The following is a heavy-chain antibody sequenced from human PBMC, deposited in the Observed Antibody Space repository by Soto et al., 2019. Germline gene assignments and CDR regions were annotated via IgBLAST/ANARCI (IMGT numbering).Heavy chain of an antibody. Sequence: GGSLRLSCAASGFTFSSYSMNWVRQAPGKGLEWVSSISSSSSYIYYADSVKGRFTISRDNSKNTLYLQMNSLRAEDTAVYYCARDERYDYVWGSYPYYFDYWGQGTLVTVSS. V-gene: IGHV3-21*01. D-gene: IGHD3-16*02. CDR1: GFTFSSYS. CDR3: ARDERYDYVWGSYPYYFDY. J-gene: IGHJ4*02. CDR2: ISSSSSYI.